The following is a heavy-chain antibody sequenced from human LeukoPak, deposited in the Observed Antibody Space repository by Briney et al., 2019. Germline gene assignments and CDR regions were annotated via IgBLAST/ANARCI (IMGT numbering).Heavy chain of an antibody. CDR1: GGSISSYY. Sequence: PSETLSLTCTVSGGSISSYYWSWIRQPPGQGLEWIGYIYYSGNTNYNPSLKSRVTISVDTSKNQFSLKLSSVTAADTAVYYCARGSGNFLIDGFDIWGQGTMVTVSS. V-gene: IGHV4-59*01. CDR3: ARGSGNFLIDGFDI. CDR2: IYYSGNT. J-gene: IGHJ3*02. D-gene: IGHD4-23*01.